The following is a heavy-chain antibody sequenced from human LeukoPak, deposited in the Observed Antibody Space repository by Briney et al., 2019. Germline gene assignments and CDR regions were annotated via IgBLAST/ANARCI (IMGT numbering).Heavy chain of an antibody. J-gene: IGHJ4*02. CDR2: IYSGGST. CDR1: GFTVSSNY. V-gene: IGHV3-53*01. Sequence: GGSLRLSCAASGFTVSSNYMSWVRQAPGKGLEWVSVIYSGGSTYYADSVKGRFTISSDNSKNTLYIQMTSMRAEDTAVYYCARIPIPGYYDSSGYYYHGHYFDYWGQGTLVTVSS. D-gene: IGHD3-22*01. CDR3: ARIPIPGYYDSSGYYYHGHYFDY.